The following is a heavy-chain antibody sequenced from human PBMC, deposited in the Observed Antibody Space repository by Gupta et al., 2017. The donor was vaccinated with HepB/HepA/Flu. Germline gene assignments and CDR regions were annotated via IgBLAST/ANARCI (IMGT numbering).Heavy chain of an antibody. CDR2: IKQDGSKK. D-gene: IGHD2/OR15-2a*01. CDR3: ARGSGSTTRALDI. J-gene: IGHJ3*02. Sequence: EVQLVESGGGLVQPGGSLRLSCAASGFTFRSHWMNWVRQAPGKGLEWVANIKQDGSKKKYVDSVKGRFTISRDNAKDSLYLQMDSLRAEDTAVYYCARGSGSTTRALDIWGQGTMVTVSS. V-gene: IGHV3-7*01. CDR1: GFTFRSHW.